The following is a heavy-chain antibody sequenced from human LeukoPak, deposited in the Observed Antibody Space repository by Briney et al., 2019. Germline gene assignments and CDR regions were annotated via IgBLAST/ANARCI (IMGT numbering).Heavy chain of an antibody. CDR2: IYYSGST. D-gene: IGHD1-26*01. Sequence: PSETLSLTCTVSGGSISSYYWSWIRQPPGKGLEWIGYIYYSGSTNYNSSLKSRVTISVDTSKNQFSLKLSSVTAADTAVYYCARSRGSYAYYGMDVWGQGTTVTVSS. CDR3: ARSRGSYAYYGMDV. CDR1: GGSISSYY. J-gene: IGHJ6*02. V-gene: IGHV4-59*01.